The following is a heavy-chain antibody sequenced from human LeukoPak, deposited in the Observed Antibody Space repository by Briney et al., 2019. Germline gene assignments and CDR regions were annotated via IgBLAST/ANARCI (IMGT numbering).Heavy chain of an antibody. D-gene: IGHD2-2*01. J-gene: IGHJ6*02. CDR3: ARDPYCTSTSCYYYYGMDV. CDR2: IYSSGST. Sequence: SETLSLTCTVSGGSISSYYWSWIRQPAGEGLEWIGRIYSSGSTNYNPSLKSRVTMAVNTSMNQFSLKLSSVTAADTAVYYCARDPYCTSTSCYYYYGMDVWGQGTTVTVSS. V-gene: IGHV4-4*07. CDR1: GGSISSYY.